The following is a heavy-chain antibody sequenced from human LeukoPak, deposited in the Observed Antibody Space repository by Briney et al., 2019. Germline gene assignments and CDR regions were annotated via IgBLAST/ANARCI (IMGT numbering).Heavy chain of an antibody. J-gene: IGHJ4*02. CDR2: ISWNSGSI. CDR1: GFTFDDYA. D-gene: IGHD3-10*01. CDR3: AKGQDMVRGVYYFDY. Sequence: GGSLRLSCAASGFTFDDYAMHWVRQAPGKGLEWVSGISWNSGSIGYADSVKGRFTISRDNAKNSLYLQMNSLRAEDTALYYCAKGQDMVRGVYYFDYWGQGTLVTVSS. V-gene: IGHV3-9*01.